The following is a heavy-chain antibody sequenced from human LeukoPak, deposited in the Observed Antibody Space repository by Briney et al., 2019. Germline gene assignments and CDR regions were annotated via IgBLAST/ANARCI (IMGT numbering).Heavy chain of an antibody. V-gene: IGHV3-30*04. D-gene: IGHD6-13*01. J-gene: IGHJ3*02. CDR3: AREGIAAAGPYRYDAFGI. Sequence: PGRSLRLSCAASGFTFSSYAMHWVRQAPGKGLEWVAVISYDGSNKYYADSVKGRFTISRDNSKNTLYLQMNSLRAEDTAVYYCAREGIAAAGPYRYDAFGIWGQGTMVTVSS. CDR2: ISYDGSNK. CDR1: GFTFSSYA.